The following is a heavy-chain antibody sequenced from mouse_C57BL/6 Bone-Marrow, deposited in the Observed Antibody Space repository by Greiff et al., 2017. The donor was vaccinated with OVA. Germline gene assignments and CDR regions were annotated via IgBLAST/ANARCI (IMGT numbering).Heavy chain of an antibody. D-gene: IGHD1-1*01. Sequence: QVQLQQSGAELVKPGASVKISCKASGYAFSSYWMNWVKQRPGTGLEWIGQIYPGDGDTNYNGKFKGKATLTADKSSSTAYMQLSSLTSEDSAVYVCARSRNYYGSSYGYWYFDVWGTGTTVTVSS. J-gene: IGHJ1*03. CDR2: IYPGDGDT. V-gene: IGHV1-80*01. CDR3: ARSRNYYGSSYGYWYFDV. CDR1: GYAFSSYW.